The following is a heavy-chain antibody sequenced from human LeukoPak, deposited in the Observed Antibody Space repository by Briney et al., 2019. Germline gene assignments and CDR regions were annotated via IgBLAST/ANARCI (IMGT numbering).Heavy chain of an antibody. J-gene: IGHJ4*02. CDR2: IRSKANNYAT. Sequence: GLEXXXLIRSKANNYATPYPASVKGRFTISTDDSNNTVHLQMNSLKTEDTAVYWCTRRTGSGSYYFDYWGQGTLVTVSS. V-gene: IGHV3-73*01. D-gene: IGHD3-10*01. CDR3: TRRTGSGSYYFDY.